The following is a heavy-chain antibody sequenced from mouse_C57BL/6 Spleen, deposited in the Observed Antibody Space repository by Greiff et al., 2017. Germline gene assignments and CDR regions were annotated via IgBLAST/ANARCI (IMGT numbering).Heavy chain of an antibody. J-gene: IGHJ2*01. CDR3: ARNELYFDY. CDR2: IYPGGGNT. Sequence: QVQLQQSGAELVRPGASVKLSCKASGYTFTDYYINWVKQRPGQGLEWIARIYPGGGNTYYNEKFKGKATLTAEKSSSTAYMQLSSLTSEDTAVYFCARNELYFDYWGQGTTLTVSS. V-gene: IGHV1-76*01. CDR1: GYTFTDYY.